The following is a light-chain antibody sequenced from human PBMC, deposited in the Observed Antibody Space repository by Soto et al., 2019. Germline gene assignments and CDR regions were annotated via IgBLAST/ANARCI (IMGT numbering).Light chain of an antibody. J-gene: IGKJ2*01. CDR2: GAS. CDR3: QQYNDWPPYT. V-gene: IGKV3-15*01. Sequence: EIVMTQSPATLSVSPGERATLSCRASQSVGSDLAWYQQKPGQAPRLLIYGASTRAIGIPGRFSGGGSGTEFTLTISSLQSEDFVVYYCQQYNDWPPYTFGQGTKLEI. CDR1: QSVGSD.